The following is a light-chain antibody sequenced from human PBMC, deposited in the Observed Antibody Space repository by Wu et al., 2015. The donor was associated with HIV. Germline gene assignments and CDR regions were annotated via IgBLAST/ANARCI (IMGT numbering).Light chain of an antibody. CDR2: ATS. V-gene: IGKV3-15*01. Sequence: EIVMTQSPVTLSVSPGERATLSCRASQSLSTNLAWYQQKFGQAPRLLIYATSTRATGIPARFSGSGSGTGFTLTINNMQSEDFAVYYCQQYNIWPYTFGQGTKLDIK. J-gene: IGKJ2*01. CDR1: QSLSTN. CDR3: QQYNIWPYT.